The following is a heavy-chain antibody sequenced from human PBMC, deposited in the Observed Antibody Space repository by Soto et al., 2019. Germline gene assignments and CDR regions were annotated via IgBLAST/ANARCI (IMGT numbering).Heavy chain of an antibody. Sequence: EVQLVESGGGLVKPGGSLRLSCAASGFTFSNAWMNWVRQAPGKGLEWVGRIKSKTDGGTTDYAAPVKGRFTISRDDSKNTLYLQMNSLKTEDTAVYYCTETYGSGSPPAYWGQGTLVTVSS. CDR1: GFTFSNAW. J-gene: IGHJ4*02. CDR3: TETYGSGSPPAY. D-gene: IGHD3-10*01. CDR2: IKSKTDGGTT. V-gene: IGHV3-15*07.